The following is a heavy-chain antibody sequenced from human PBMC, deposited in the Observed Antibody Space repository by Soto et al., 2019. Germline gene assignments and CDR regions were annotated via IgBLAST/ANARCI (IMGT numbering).Heavy chain of an antibody. Sequence: PSETLSLTCTVSGGSISSSSYYWGWIRQPPGKGLEWIGSLYYSGSTYYNPSLKSRVTISVDTSKNQFSLKLSSVTAADTAVYYCARRNLAYYYGMDVWGQGTTVTVSS. CDR3: ARRNLAYYYGMDV. J-gene: IGHJ6*02. V-gene: IGHV4-39*01. CDR2: LYYSGST. CDR1: GGSISSSSYY.